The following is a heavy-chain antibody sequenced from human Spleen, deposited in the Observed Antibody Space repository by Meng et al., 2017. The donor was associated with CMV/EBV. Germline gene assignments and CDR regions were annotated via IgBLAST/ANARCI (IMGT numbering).Heavy chain of an antibody. CDR1: GGSISSAGYY. J-gene: IGHJ4*02. V-gene: IGHV4-31*02. CDR2: IYYSGST. D-gene: IGHD6-13*01. Sequence: SGGSISSAGYYWSWIRQHPGKGLEWIGYIYYSGSTYYNPSLKSRVTISKDTSKNQFSLKLSSVTAADTAVFYCARNAPYSSSWYFDYWGQGALVTVSS. CDR3: ARNAPYSSSWYFDY.